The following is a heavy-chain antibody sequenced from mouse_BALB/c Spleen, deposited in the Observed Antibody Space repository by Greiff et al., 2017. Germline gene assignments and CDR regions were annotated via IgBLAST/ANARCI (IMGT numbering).Heavy chain of an antibody. J-gene: IGHJ1*01. CDR1: GFTFSSYW. Sequence: EVMLVESGGGLVQPGGSMKLSCVASGFTFSSYWMSWVRQSPEKGLEWVAEIRLKSDNYATHYAESVKGKFTISRDDSKSRLYLQMNSLRAEDTGIYYCTGGSSYVWYFDVWGAGTTVTVSS. CDR2: IRLKSDNYAT. D-gene: IGHD1-1*01. V-gene: IGHV6-6*02. CDR3: TGGSSYVWYFDV.